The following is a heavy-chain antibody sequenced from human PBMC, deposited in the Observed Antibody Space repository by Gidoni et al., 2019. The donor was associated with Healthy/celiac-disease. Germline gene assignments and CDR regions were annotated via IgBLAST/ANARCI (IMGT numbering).Heavy chain of an antibody. CDR2: IYPGDSDI. CDR1: GYSVSSYW. D-gene: IGHD2-21*02. CDR3: ARRHGGNSGWAFDI. Sequence: EVQLVQSGAEVKKPGESLKISCQGSGYSVSSYWIAWVRPMSGKGLEWRGIIYPGDSDIRYSPSFQGQVTFSADESITTAYLQWSSLKASDTAMYYCARRHGGNSGWAFDIWGQGTMVTVSS. J-gene: IGHJ3*02. V-gene: IGHV5-51*01.